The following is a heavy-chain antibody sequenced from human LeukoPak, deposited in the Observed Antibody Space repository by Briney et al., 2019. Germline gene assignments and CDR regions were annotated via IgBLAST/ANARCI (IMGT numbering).Heavy chain of an antibody. Sequence: ASVKVSCKASGYTFTGYYMHWVRQAPGQGLEYMGWINPDSGATNYAQKFQGRVTMTRDTSISTSYMEFITVYMELSSLRSDDTAVYFCAREQYGSGGKDYWGQGTLVTISS. V-gene: IGHV1-2*02. D-gene: IGHD3-10*01. CDR1: GYTFTGYY. CDR3: AREQYGSGGKDY. CDR2: INPDSGAT. J-gene: IGHJ4*02.